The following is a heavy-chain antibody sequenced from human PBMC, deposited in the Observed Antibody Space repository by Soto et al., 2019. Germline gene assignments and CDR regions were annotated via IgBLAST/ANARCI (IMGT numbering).Heavy chain of an antibody. CDR2: LYSGGSP. J-gene: IGHJ4*02. Sequence: EVQLVESGGGLIQPGGSLSLSCAASGFTVSSAYMSWVRRAPGKGLEGVPVLYSGGSPYYADSVKGRFIISRDNSKNALYLQRNSLRAEDTAVYYCARGQSSDYEQPVNWGQGTLVIVSS. V-gene: IGHV3-53*01. D-gene: IGHD6-6*01. CDR1: GFTVSSAY. CDR3: ARGQSSDYEQPVN.